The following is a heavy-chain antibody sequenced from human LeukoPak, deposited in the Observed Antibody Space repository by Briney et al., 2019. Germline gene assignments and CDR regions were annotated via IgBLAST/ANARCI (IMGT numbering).Heavy chain of an antibody. J-gene: IGHJ4*02. CDR1: GGSISSYY. CDR2: IYYSGST. V-gene: IGHV4-59*01. CDR3: ARGVEYSSSSGLGY. Sequence: SETLSLTCTVSGGSISSYYWSWIRHPPGKGLEWIGYIYYSGSTNYNPSLKSRVTISVDTSKNQFSLKLSSVTAADTALYYCARGVEYSSSSGLGYWGQRTLVTVSS. D-gene: IGHD6-6*01.